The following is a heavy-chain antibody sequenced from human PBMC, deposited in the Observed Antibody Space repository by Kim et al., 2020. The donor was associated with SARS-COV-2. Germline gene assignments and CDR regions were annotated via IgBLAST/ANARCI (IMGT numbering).Heavy chain of an antibody. Sequence: ASVKVSCKASGYTFTSYYMHWVRQAPGQGLEWMGIINPSGGSTSYAQKFQGRVTMTRDTSTSTVYMELSSLRSEDTAVYYCARRGRDGYNLALGYYYGMDVWGQGTTVTVSS. D-gene: IGHD5-12*01. CDR3: ARRGRDGYNLALGYYYGMDV. J-gene: IGHJ6*02. CDR1: GYTFTSYY. V-gene: IGHV1-46*01. CDR2: INPSGGST.